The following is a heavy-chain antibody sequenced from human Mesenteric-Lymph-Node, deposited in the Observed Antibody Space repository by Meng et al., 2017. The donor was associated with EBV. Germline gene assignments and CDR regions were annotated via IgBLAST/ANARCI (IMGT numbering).Heavy chain of an antibody. J-gene: IGHJ4*02. CDR3: ARGVQGYTYGLGTHYFDH. V-gene: IGHV4-34*01. D-gene: IGHD5-18*01. CDR2: INHSENT. CDR1: GGSFIAYY. Sequence: QVQLQQWGAGLLNPSETLSLTCAVYGGSFIAYYWIWIRQSPGKGLEWIGEINHSENTKYNPSLKSRVTISVDTSKNQFSLKVTSVTAADTAIYFCARGVQGYTYGLGTHYFDHWGQGALVTVSS.